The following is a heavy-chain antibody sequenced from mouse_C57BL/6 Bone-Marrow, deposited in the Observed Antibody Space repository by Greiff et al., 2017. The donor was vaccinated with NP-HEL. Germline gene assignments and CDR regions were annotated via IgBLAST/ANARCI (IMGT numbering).Heavy chain of an antibody. D-gene: IGHD2-3*01. CDR2: IYPGSGNT. CDR1: GYTFTDYY. V-gene: IGHV1-76*01. Sequence: QVHVKQSGAELVRPGASVKLSCKASGYTFTDYYINWVKQRPGQGLEWIARIYPGSGNTYYNEKFKGKATLTAEKSSSTAYMQLSSLTSEDSAVYFCARGRGYSFAYWGQGTLVTVSA. J-gene: IGHJ3*01. CDR3: ARGRGYSFAY.